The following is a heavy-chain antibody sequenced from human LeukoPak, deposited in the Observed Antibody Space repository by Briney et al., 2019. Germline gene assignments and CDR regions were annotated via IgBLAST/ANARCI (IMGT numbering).Heavy chain of an antibody. J-gene: IGHJ6*03. CDR2: IFYSGST. V-gene: IGHV4-39*07. D-gene: IGHD6-13*01. CDR3: AREMGYSSSWETAYYYYYMDV. Sequence: PSETLSLTCTVSGGSISTSNYYWGWVRQPPGKGLEWIGNIFYSGSTYYSPSLKSRVTISLDTSKNQFSLKLSSVTAADTAVYYCAREMGYSSSWETAYYYYYMDVWGKGTTVTVSS. CDR1: GGSISTSNYY.